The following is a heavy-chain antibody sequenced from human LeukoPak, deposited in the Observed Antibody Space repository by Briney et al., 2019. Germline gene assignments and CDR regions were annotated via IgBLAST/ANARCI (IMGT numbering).Heavy chain of an antibody. D-gene: IGHD6-19*01. V-gene: IGHV4-59*01. CDR1: SGSISSYY. Sequence: SETLSLTCTVSSGSISSYYWSWIRQPPGKGLEWIGYIYYSGSTNYNPSLKSRVTISVDTSKNQFSLKLSSVTAADTAVYYCARDPGYSSGWFDYWGQGTLVTVSS. J-gene: IGHJ4*02. CDR3: ARDPGYSSGWFDY. CDR2: IYYSGST.